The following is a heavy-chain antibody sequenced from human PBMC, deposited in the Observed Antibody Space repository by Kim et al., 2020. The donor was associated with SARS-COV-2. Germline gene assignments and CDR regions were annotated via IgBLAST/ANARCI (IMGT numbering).Heavy chain of an antibody. V-gene: IGHV3-33*01. J-gene: IGHJ6*02. CDR3: AGAGFYGMDV. Sequence: NKYYADSVKGRFTISRDNSKNTLYLQMNSLRAEDTAVYYCAGAGFYGMDVWGQGTTVTVSS. D-gene: IGHD6-19*01. CDR2: NK.